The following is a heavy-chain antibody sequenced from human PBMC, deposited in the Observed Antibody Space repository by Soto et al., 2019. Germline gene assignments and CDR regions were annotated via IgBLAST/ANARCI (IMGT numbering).Heavy chain of an antibody. J-gene: IGHJ5*02. V-gene: IGHV1-69*13. CDR1: AGTFSSYA. CDR2: IIPIFGTA. D-gene: IGHD1-7*01. Sequence: ASVQVSCKASAGTFSSYAISWVRQAPGQGLEWMGGIIPIFGTANYSQKFQGRVTITADESTSTAYMELSSLRYEDTAVYYCARITPPPRGSNWSYHQGWFDPWGQGTLVTVSS. CDR3: ARITPPPRGSNWSYHQGWFDP.